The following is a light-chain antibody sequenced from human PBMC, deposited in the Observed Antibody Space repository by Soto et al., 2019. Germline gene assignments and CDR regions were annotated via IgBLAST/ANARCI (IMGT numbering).Light chain of an antibody. CDR3: QQYGGSPHT. Sequence: EIVLTQSPGTLSLAPGERATLSCRASQTVSTNYIAWYQQTPGQAPRLVIYDASSRATGIPERFSGSGSRTDFTLTISSLEPEDFAVYYCQQYGGSPHTFGQGTKLEIK. V-gene: IGKV3-20*01. J-gene: IGKJ2*01. CDR2: DAS. CDR1: QTVSTNY.